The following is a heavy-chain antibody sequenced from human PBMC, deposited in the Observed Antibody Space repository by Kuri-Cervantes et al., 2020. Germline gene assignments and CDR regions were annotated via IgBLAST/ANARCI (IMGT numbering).Heavy chain of an antibody. Sequence: SETLSLTCAVSGGSISSGGYSWSWIRQPPGKGLEWIGYIYYSGSTYYNPSLKSRVTISVDTSKNQFSLKLSSVTAADTAVYYCARGSIPGSGYYTEYYFDYWGQGTLVTVSS. D-gene: IGHD3-3*01. V-gene: IGHV4-31*02. J-gene: IGHJ4*02. CDR2: IYYSGST. CDR3: ARGSIPGSGYYTEYYFDY. CDR1: GGSISSGGYS.